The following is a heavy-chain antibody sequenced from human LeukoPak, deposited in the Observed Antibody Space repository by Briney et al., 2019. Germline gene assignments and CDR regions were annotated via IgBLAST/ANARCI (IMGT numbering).Heavy chain of an antibody. D-gene: IGHD3-9*01. CDR2: INAGNGNT. Sequence: GASVKISCKASGYPFTSYAMHWVRQAPGQRLEWMVWINAGNGNTKYSQKFQGRVTITRDTSASTAYMELSSLRSEDTAMYYCARDRDDILTGYSYGMDVWGKGTTVTVSS. CDR3: ARDRDDILTGYSYGMDV. J-gene: IGHJ6*04. V-gene: IGHV1-3*01. CDR1: GYPFTSYA.